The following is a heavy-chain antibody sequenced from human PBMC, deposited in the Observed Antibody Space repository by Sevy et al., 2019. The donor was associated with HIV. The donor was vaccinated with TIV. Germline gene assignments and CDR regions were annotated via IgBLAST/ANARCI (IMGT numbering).Heavy chain of an antibody. CDR1: GGSISSGSYY. J-gene: IGHJ3*02. CDR2: IYTSGST. V-gene: IGHV4-61*02. Sequence: SKTLSLTCTVSGGSISSGSYYWSWIRQPAGKGLEWIGRIYTSGSTNYNPSLKSRVTISVDTSKNQFSLKLSSVTAADTAVYYCAREKAYYDSSGYSGLDAFDIWGQGTMVTVSS. D-gene: IGHD3-22*01. CDR3: AREKAYYDSSGYSGLDAFDI.